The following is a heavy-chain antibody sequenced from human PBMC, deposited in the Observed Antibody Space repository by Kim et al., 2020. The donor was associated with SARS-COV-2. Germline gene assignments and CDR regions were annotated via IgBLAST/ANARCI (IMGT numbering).Heavy chain of an antibody. Sequence: NYTPSLKSRVTISVDTSKNQFSLKLSSVTAADTAVYYCARGRGIFRHFDLWGRGTLVTVSS. J-gene: IGHJ2*01. V-gene: IGHV4-34*01. CDR3: ARGRGIFRHFDL. D-gene: IGHD2-15*01.